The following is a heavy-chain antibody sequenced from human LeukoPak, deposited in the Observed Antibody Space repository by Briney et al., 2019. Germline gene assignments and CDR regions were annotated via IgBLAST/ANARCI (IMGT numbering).Heavy chain of an antibody. D-gene: IGHD6-19*01. CDR2: IWYDGSNK. Sequence: GRSLRLSCAASGFTFSSYGMHWVRQAPGKGLEWVAVIWYDGSNKYYADSVKGRFTISRDNSKNTLYLQMNSLRAEDTAVYYCARDFGSSGWYMGKYYYYYGTDVWGQGTTVTVSS. J-gene: IGHJ6*02. V-gene: IGHV3-33*01. CDR3: ARDFGSSGWYMGKYYYYYGTDV. CDR1: GFTFSSYG.